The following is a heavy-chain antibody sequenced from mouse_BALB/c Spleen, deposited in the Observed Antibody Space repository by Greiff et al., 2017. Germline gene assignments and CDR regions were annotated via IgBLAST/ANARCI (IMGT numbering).Heavy chain of an antibody. V-gene: IGHV1-4*01. CDR3: ARGTYGSTGDY. CDR2: INPSSGYT. J-gene: IGHJ4*01. Sequence: QVQLQQSGAELARPGASVKMSCKASGYTFTSYTMHWVKQRPGQGLEWIGYINPSSGYTNYNQKFKDKATLTADKSSSTAYMQLSSLTSEDSADYYCARGTYGSTGDYWGQGTSGTVSS. D-gene: IGHD2-10*02. CDR1: GYTFTSYT.